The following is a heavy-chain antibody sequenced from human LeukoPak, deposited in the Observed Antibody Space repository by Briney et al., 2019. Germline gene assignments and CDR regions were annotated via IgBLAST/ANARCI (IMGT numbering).Heavy chain of an antibody. V-gene: IGHV4-34*01. Sequence: SETLSLTCAVYGGSFSGYYWSWIRQPPGKGLEWIGEINHSGSTNYNPSLKSRVTISVDTSKDQFSLKLSSATAADTAVYYCARLPRIVGATGVFDYWGQGTLVTVSS. CDR1: GGSFSGYY. J-gene: IGHJ4*02. D-gene: IGHD1-26*01. CDR2: INHSGST. CDR3: ARLPRIVGATGVFDY.